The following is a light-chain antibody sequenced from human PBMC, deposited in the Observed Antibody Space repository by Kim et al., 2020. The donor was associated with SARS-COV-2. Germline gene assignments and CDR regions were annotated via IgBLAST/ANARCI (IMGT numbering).Light chain of an antibody. V-gene: IGLV3-1*01. CDR1: KLGDKY. CDR3: QAWDSSTEVV. J-gene: IGLJ2*01. Sequence: VTPGQTARITCSGDKLGDKYACWYQQKPGQSPVLVIYQDSKRPSGIPERFSGSNSGNTATLTISGTQARDEADYYCQAWDSSTEVVFGGGTQLTVL. CDR2: QDS.